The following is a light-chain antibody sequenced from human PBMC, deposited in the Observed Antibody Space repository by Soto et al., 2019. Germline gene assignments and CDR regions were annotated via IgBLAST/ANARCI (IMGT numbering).Light chain of an antibody. V-gene: IGKV1-5*01. Sequence: DVQMTQSTSTLSASVGDRVTITCRASQSISRWLAWYQQKPGKAPQALIYDASSLKSGVPSRFSGNGSGTEFTLTISSLQPDDFATYYCQQYNTYSTFGQGTRLEIK. CDR1: QSISRW. CDR3: QQYNTYST. J-gene: IGKJ5*01. CDR2: DAS.